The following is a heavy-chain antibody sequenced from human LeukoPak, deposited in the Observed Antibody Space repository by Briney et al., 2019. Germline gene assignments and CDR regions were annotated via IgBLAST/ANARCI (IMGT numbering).Heavy chain of an antibody. V-gene: IGHV3-7*05. CDR3: ARDYWGFGDH. CDR1: GFTFTSYW. Sequence: GGSLNLFCAASGFTFTSYWMSWVRQAPGKGLEWVANINQDGSEKYYVDSVEGRFTISRDNAKNSLYLQMNSLRAEDTAVYYCARDYWGFGDHWGQGTLVTVSS. J-gene: IGHJ4*02. D-gene: IGHD7-27*01. CDR2: INQDGSEK.